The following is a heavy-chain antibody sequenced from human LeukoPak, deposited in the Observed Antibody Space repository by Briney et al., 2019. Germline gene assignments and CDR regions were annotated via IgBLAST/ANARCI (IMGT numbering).Heavy chain of an antibody. J-gene: IGHJ3*02. V-gene: IGHV3-21*01. CDR3: ARDQSITTFGAFDI. CDR2: ISSSSSYI. Sequence: GGSLRLSCAASGFTFSSYSMNWVRQAPGKGLEWVSSISSSSSYIYYADSVKGRFTISRDNAKKLLYLQMNSLRAEDTAIYYCARDQSITTFGAFDIWGQGTMVTVSS. CDR1: GFTFSSYS. D-gene: IGHD3-10*02.